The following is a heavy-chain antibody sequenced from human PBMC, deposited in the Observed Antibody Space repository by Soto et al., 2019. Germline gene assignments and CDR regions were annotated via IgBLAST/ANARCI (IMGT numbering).Heavy chain of an antibody. CDR3: EREQDPGYYYGMDV. V-gene: IGHV1-69*12. CDR2: IIPIFGTA. D-gene: IGHD3-10*01. J-gene: IGHJ6*02. Sequence: QVQLVQSGAEVKKPGSSVKVSCKASGGTFSSYAISWVRQAPGQGLEWMGGIIPIFGTANYAQEFQGRVTITADESTSTAYMELSSLRSEDTAVYYCEREQDPGYYYGMDVWGQGTTVTVSS. CDR1: GGTFSSYA.